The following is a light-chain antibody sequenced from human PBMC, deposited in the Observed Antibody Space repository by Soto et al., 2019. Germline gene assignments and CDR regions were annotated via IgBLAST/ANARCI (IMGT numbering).Light chain of an antibody. CDR1: QGISSY. Sequence: AIRMTQSPSSFSASTGDRVTITCRASQGISSYLAWYQQKPGKAPKLLIYAASSLQSGVPSRFSGSGSGTDFTLTISSLHPEDFATYYCQQSYSTPRLTFGGGTKVDIK. V-gene: IGKV1-8*01. CDR2: AAS. CDR3: QQSYSTPRLT. J-gene: IGKJ4*01.